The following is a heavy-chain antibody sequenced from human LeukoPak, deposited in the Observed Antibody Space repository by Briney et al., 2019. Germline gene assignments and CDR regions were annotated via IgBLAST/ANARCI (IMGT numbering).Heavy chain of an antibody. CDR2: IYYSGST. CDR3: ARWPID. CDR1: GGSISSSNYY. J-gene: IGHJ4*02. V-gene: IGHV4-39*01. Sequence: PSETLSLTCTVSGGSISSSNYYWAWIRQPPGKGLECIGSIYYSGSTYFNPSLKSRVTISVDTSKNQFFLKVNSVTATDTAVYYCARWPIDWGQGTLVTVSS.